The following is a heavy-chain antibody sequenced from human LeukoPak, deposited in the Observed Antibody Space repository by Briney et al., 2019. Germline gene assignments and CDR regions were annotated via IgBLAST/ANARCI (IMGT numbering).Heavy chain of an antibody. CDR3: ARDTEGAFDI. Sequence: SETLSLTCTFSGGSVSTYYWSWIRQPPGKGLEWIGYIYYSGSTNYNPSLKSRVTISVDTSKNQFSLKLSSVTAADTAVYYCARDTEGAFDIWGQGTMVTVSS. J-gene: IGHJ3*02. CDR2: IYYSGST. V-gene: IGHV4-59*02. CDR1: GGSVSTYY.